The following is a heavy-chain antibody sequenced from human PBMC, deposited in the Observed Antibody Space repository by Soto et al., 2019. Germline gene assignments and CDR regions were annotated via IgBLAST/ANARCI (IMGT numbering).Heavy chain of an antibody. CDR1: VDGFATNW. CDR2: IFPDDSDT. Sequence: GESLKISCKVSVDGFATNWIAWVRQKSGQGLEYMGSIFPDDSDTRYSPSFQGQVTISVDKSISTAYLQWSNLKASDTAMYFCARLIGRSSWSDSRGQGALVTVSS. V-gene: IGHV5-51*01. J-gene: IGHJ5*01. D-gene: IGHD1-26*01. CDR3: ARLIGRSSWSDS.